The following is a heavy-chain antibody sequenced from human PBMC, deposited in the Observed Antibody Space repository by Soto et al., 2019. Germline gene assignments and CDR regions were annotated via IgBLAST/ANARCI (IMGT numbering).Heavy chain of an antibody. CDR3: ARAGGSGSYDS. D-gene: IGHD3-10*01. CDR1: GGSVSSNSAA. CDR2: TDYRSKWHR. Sequence: SQTLSLTYAISGGSVSSNSAAWSWIRQSPWRGLEWLGRTDYRSKWHREYTVSVKSRMTINSDTSKNQFSLQLSPVSPEDTALYYCARAGGSGSYDSWGQGTLVTVSS. V-gene: IGHV6-1*01. J-gene: IGHJ4*02.